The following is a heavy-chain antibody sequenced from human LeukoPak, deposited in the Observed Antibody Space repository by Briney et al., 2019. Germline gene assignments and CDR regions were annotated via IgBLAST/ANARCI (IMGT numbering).Heavy chain of an antibody. Sequence: KTGGSLRLSCAASGYTFSSYSIKWVRQAPGKGLEWVSSISVGSNYIYYADSVRGRFSISRDDARNPLYLQMDSLRGDDTAVYYCARLRRNSDRSGYYYYYDYWGQGTLVTVSS. CDR1: GYTFSSYS. CDR3: ARLRRNSDRSGYYYYYDY. D-gene: IGHD3-22*01. V-gene: IGHV3-21*01. J-gene: IGHJ4*02. CDR2: ISVGSNYI.